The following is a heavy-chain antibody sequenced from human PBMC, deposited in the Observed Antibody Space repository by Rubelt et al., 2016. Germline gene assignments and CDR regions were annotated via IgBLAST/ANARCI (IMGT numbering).Heavy chain of an antibody. D-gene: IGHD1-1*01. V-gene: IGHV4-39*01. CDR3: GRQPGTSMVVDY. Sequence: QLQLQESGPGLVKPSETLSLTCTVSGGSISSSSYYWGWIRQPPGKGLEWIGSIYYSGNTYYNSSLTSRVIIAGDRSKKQFSLTLTSVTAADTAVYYCGRQPGTSMVVDYWGQGTLVTVSS. J-gene: IGHJ4*02. CDR2: IYYSGNT. CDR1: GGSISSSSYY.